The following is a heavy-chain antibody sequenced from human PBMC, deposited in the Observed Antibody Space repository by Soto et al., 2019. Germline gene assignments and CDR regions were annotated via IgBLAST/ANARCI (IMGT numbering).Heavy chain of an antibody. CDR2: IYYSGST. CDR3: ASLNAGTTYYYYGMDV. J-gene: IGHJ6*02. Sequence: SETLSLTCAVSGGSISSGGYSWSWIRQPPGKGLERIGYIYYSGSTYYNPSLKSRVTISVDTSKNQFSMKLSSVTAADTAFFYYASLNAGTTYYYYGMDVWGQGTTVTVSS. D-gene: IGHD1-7*01. V-gene: IGHV4-30-2*03. CDR1: GGSISSGGYS.